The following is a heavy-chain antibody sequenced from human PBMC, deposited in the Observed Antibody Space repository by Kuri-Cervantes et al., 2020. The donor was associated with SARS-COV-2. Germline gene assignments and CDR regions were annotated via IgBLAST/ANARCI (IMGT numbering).Heavy chain of an antibody. CDR3: AKSLVATSHYYYYYGMDV. J-gene: IGHJ6*02. Sequence: GESLKISCAASGFTFSSYWMHWVRQAPGKGLVWVSRINSDGSSTSYADSVKGRFTISRDNAKNTLYLQMNSLRAEDTAVYYCAKSLVATSHYYYYYGMDVWGQGTTVTVSS. CDR2: INSDGSST. V-gene: IGHV3-74*01. CDR1: GFTFSSYW. D-gene: IGHD5-12*01.